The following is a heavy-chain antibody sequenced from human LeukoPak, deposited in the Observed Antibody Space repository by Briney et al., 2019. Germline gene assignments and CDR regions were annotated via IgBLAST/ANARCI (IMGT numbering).Heavy chain of an antibody. D-gene: IGHD2-2*01. CDR2: ISSSSSYT. V-gene: IGHV3-11*06. Sequence: GGSLRLSCAASGFTFSDYYMSWIRQAPGKGLEWVSYISSSSSYTNYADSVKGRFTISRDNAKNSLYLQMNSLRAEDTAVYCCASGERYCSSTSCFDYWGQGTLVTVSS. J-gene: IGHJ4*02. CDR1: GFTFSDYY. CDR3: ASGERYCSSTSCFDY.